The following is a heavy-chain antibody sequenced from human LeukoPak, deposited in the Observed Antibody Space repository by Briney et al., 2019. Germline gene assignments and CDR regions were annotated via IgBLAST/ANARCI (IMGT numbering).Heavy chain of an antibody. CDR2: ISSSSSYT. V-gene: IGHV3-11*06. CDR1: GFTFSDYY. D-gene: IGHD6-13*01. J-gene: IGHJ5*02. Sequence: PGGSLRLSCAASGFTFSDYYMSWIRQAPGKGLEWVSYISSSSSYTNYADSVKGRFTISRDNAKNSLYLKMNSLRDEDTAVYYCARGLIIAAAGTNWFDPWGQGTLVTVSS. CDR3: ARGLIIAAAGTNWFDP.